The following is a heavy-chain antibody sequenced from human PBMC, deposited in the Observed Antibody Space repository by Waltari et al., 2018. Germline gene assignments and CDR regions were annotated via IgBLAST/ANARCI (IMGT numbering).Heavy chain of an antibody. D-gene: IGHD1-26*01. V-gene: IGHV3-48*03. J-gene: IGHJ4*02. CDR1: GFTLFNYE. Sequence: EVQLVESGGDLVQPGGSLRLNCETSGFTLFNYELNWVRQAPGRVLGWITCIERRGRRTFNADSMRGRFTISRDEAKNSVDLQMNNLRVDDSALYYCARGIVGATGWGQGTLVTVSS. CDR2: IERRGRRT. CDR3: ARGIVGATG.